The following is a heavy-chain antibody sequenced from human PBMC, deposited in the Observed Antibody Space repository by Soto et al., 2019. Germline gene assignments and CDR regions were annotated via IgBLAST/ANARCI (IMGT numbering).Heavy chain of an antibody. D-gene: IGHD6-13*01. CDR3: ARDQTGITTAGGGRIDR. CDR1: GFTFSTHA. Sequence: QVQLVESGGGVVQPGRSLRLSCAASGFTFSTHAMHWVRQVPGKGLKCVAIVSFDGSNKNYADSVKGRFTISRDNSKNTLYLQMSGLTPEDTAFYYCARDQTGITTAGGGRIDRWGQGTLVTVSS. V-gene: IGHV3-30-3*01. CDR2: VSFDGSNK. J-gene: IGHJ5*02.